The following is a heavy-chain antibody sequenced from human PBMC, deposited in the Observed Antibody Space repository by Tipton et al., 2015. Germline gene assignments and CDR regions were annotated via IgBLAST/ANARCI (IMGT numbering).Heavy chain of an antibody. D-gene: IGHD3-22*01. CDR1: GDSIGRSYW. V-gene: IGHV4-4*02. CDR2: IYHSGRT. CDR3: ARLTGDYYDSATYDPTYIDY. J-gene: IGHJ4*02. Sequence: TLSLTCAVSGDSIGRSYWWTWVRQPPQGGLEWIGYIYHSGRTNYNPSLRSRLTMSVESSKNQFSLRLSSATAADTAVYYCARLTGDYYDSATYDPTYIDYWGQGILVSVSS.